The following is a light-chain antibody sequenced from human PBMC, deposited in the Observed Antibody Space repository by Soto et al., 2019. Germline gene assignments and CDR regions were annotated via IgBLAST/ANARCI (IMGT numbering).Light chain of an antibody. V-gene: IGLV2-14*01. J-gene: IGLJ2*01. CDR2: DVS. CDR1: SSDVGGYNY. CDR3: SSYTSSSTRMV. Sequence: QSALTQPASVSGSPGQSITISCTGTSSDVGGYNYVSWYQQHPGKAPKLMIYDVSNRPSGVSNRFSGSKSGNTASLPISGLQAEDEADYYCSSYTSSSTRMVFGGGTKVTVL.